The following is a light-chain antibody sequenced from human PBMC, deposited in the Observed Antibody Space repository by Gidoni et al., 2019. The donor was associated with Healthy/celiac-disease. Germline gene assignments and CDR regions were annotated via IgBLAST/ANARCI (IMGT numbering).Light chain of an antibody. J-gene: IGKJ1*01. V-gene: IGKV1-12*01. Sequence: EIQMTQSPSSVSASVGDRVTITCRASQVISSLLAWYQQKPGKAPKLLIYAASSLQRGVPSRFSGSGAGTDFHLTISILHPEDFATYYCQQANSFRTFGQGTKVEIK. CDR3: QQANSFRT. CDR2: AAS. CDR1: QVISSL.